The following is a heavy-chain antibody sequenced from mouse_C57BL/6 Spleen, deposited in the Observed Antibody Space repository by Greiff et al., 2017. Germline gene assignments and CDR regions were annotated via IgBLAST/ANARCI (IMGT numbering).Heavy chain of an antibody. CDR3: ASNWDFDY. J-gene: IGHJ2*01. CDR1: GYSITSGYY. CDR2: ISYDGSN. Sequence: VQLQQSGPGLVKPSQSLSLTCSVTGYSITSGYYWNWIRQFPGNKLEWMGYISYDGSNNYNPSLKNQISITRDTSKNQFCLKLNSVTTEDTATYYCASNWDFDYRGQGTTLTVAS. V-gene: IGHV3-6*01. D-gene: IGHD4-1*02.